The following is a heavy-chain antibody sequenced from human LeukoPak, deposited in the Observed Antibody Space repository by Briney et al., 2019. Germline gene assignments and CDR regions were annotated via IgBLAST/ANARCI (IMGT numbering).Heavy chain of an antibody. CDR3: AREGYHNSRGSQSWYTAA. CDR1: GFTFSSYS. V-gene: IGHV3-74*01. D-gene: IGHD2/OR15-2a*01. CDR2: INGEGSST. Sequence: GGSLRLSCAASGFTFSSYSMNWVRQAPGKGLVWVSRINGEGSSTYLADSVKGRFTISRDTSKNTLHLQMNNLRPEDTAVYYCAREGYHNSRGSQSWYTAAWGQGTLVIVSS. J-gene: IGHJ5*02.